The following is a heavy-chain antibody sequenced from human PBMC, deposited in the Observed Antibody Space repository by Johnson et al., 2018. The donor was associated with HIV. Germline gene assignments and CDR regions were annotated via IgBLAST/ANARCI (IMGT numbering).Heavy chain of an antibody. Sequence: VQLVESRGVLVQPGGSLRLSCAASGFTVSSNYMSWVRQAPGKGLEWVSVIYSGDSTYYADSVKGRFTISRDNSKNTLYLQMNSLRAEDTAVYYCARADGGSYWGAFDIWGQGTMVTVSS. CDR1: GFTVSSNY. CDR2: IYSGDST. J-gene: IGHJ3*02. D-gene: IGHD1-26*01. CDR3: ARADGGSYWGAFDI. V-gene: IGHV3-66*01.